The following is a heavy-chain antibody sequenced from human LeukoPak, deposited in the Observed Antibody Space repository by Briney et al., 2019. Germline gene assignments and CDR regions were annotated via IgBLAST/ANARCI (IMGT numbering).Heavy chain of an antibody. D-gene: IGHD1-1*01. CDR3: ARGGSGNLPYYFDH. V-gene: IGHV1-3*01. J-gene: IGHJ4*02. CDR1: GYTFTSYA. CDR2: INAGNGNT. Sequence: ASVNVSCTASGYTFTSYAIHWVRQAPGQRLEWMGWINAGNGNTKYSQKLQGRVTITRDTSASTAYMELSSLRSEDTAVFYCARGGSGNLPYYFDHWGQGTLVTVSS.